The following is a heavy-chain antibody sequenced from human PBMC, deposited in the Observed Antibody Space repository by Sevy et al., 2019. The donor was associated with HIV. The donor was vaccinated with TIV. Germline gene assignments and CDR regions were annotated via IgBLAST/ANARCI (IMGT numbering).Heavy chain of an antibody. CDR1: GFTFSKYS. Sequence: GGSLRLSCAASGFTFSKYSMSWVRQPPGKGLEWVSTLSFGCGEINYSDSVKGRFTMSRDNSKSSEDLQMNNLGPEDTAVYYCAREGCTKPHDYWGQGTLVTVSS. CDR3: AREGCTKPHDY. CDR2: LSFGCGEI. V-gene: IGHV3-23*01. J-gene: IGHJ4*02. D-gene: IGHD2-8*01.